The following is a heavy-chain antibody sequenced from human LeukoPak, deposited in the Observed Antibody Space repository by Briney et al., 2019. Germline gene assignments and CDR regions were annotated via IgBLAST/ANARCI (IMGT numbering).Heavy chain of an antibody. CDR3: ARDPNNYYDSSGSFDY. Sequence: GGSLRLSCAASGFTFSSYWMSWVRQAPGKGLEWVANIKQDGSEKYYVDSVKGRFTISRDNAKNSLYLQMNSLRAEDTAVYYCARDPNNYYDSSGSFDYWGLGTLVTVSS. V-gene: IGHV3-7*01. D-gene: IGHD3-22*01. CDR1: GFTFSSYW. CDR2: IKQDGSEK. J-gene: IGHJ4*02.